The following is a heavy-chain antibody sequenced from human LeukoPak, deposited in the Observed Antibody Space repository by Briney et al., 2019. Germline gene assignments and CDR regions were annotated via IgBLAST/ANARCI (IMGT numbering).Heavy chain of an antibody. CDR1: GYSFVGYG. CDR3: AKDLSPNYYNSPEHFDY. J-gene: IGHJ4*02. D-gene: IGHD3-22*01. CDR2: FNPENGNT. V-gene: IGHV1-18*01. Sequence: ASVKVSCKASGYSFVGYGITWVRQAPGQGLEWMGWFNPENGNTNYAQKVQGRVTMTADTSTSTSYMELRSLRSDDTAVYYCAKDLSPNYYNSPEHFDYWGQGTLVTVSS.